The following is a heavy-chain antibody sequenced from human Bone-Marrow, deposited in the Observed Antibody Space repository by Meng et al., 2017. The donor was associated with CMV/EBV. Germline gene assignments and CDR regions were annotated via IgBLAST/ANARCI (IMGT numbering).Heavy chain of an antibody. V-gene: IGHV3-53*01. J-gene: IGHJ4*02. CDR2: IYSGGST. CDR3: ARGLPAYCGGDCYWGFDY. CDR1: GFTVSSNY. D-gene: IGHD2-21*01. Sequence: GESLKISCAASGFTVSSNYMSWVRQAPGKGLEWVSVIYSGGSTYYADSVKGRFTISRDNSKNTLYLQMNSLRAEDTAVYYCARGLPAYCGGDCYWGFDYWGQGTLVTVSS.